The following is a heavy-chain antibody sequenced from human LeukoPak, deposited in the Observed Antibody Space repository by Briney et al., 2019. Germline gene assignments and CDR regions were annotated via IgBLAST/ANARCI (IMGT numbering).Heavy chain of an antibody. CDR2: IYPRDGST. V-gene: IGHV1-46*01. Sequence: ASVKVSCKASGHTFTSNYIHWVRQAPGQGLEWMGMIYPRDGSTSYAQKFQGRVTVTRDTSTSTVHMELSGLRSEDTAVYYCAGDQEGFDYWGQGTLVTVSS. CDR3: AGDQEGFDY. J-gene: IGHJ4*02. CDR1: GHTFTSNY.